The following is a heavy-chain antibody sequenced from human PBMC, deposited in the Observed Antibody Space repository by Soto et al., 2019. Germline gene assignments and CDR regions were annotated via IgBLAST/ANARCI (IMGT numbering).Heavy chain of an antibody. CDR1: GGTFSSYA. CDR2: IIPIFGTA. J-gene: IGHJ6*02. CDR3: ARAQGKVRYSSSWRYYYGMDV. V-gene: IGHV1-69*13. Sequence: SVKVSCKASGGTFSSYAISWVRQAPGQGLEWMGGIIPIFGTANYAQKFQGRVTITADESTSTAYMELSSLRSEDTAVYYCARAQGKVRYSSSWRYYYGMDVWGQGTTVTVSS. D-gene: IGHD6-13*01.